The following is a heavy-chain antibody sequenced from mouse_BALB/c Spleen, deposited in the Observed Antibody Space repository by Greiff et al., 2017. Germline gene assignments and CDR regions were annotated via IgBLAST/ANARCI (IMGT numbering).Heavy chain of an antibody. V-gene: IGHV3-8*02. Sequence: VQLKESGPSLVKPSQTLSLTCSVTGDSITSGYWNWIRKFPGNKLEYMGYISYSGSTYYNPSLKSRISITRDTSKNQYYLQLNSVTTEDTATYYCARGNWDGNYLDYWGQGTTLTVSS. J-gene: IGHJ2*01. CDR3: ARGNWDGNYLDY. CDR1: GDSITSGY. D-gene: IGHD2-1*01. CDR2: ISYSGST.